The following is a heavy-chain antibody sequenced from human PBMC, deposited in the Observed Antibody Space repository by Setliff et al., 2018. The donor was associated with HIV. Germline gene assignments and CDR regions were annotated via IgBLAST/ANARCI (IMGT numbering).Heavy chain of an antibody. CDR1: GYTFTSYA. CDR2: INAGYGNT. Sequence: GASVKVSCKASGYTFTSYAIHWARQAPGQSLEWMGWINAGYGNTKYSQTFQDRVTITRDTSASTVYMVLSDLTSDDTAVYYCATSQSSGIIVDHWGLGTLVTVSS. V-gene: IGHV1-3*01. CDR3: ATSQSSGIIVDH. J-gene: IGHJ5*02. D-gene: IGHD2-15*01.